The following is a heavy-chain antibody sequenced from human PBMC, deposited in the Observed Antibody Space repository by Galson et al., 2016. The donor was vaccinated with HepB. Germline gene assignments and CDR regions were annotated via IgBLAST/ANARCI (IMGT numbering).Heavy chain of an antibody. D-gene: IGHD6-13*01. CDR3: ARHGSTWSWDY. J-gene: IGHJ4*02. CDR2: VNAYTRST. Sequence: SVKVSCKVSGYTLSGGIGLSWVRQAPGQGFEWMGWVNAYTRSTHYAQKFQGRVTMTTDTSTNTAYMELRSLTSDDTAVYYCARHGSTWSWDYWGQGTLVTVSS. V-gene: IGHV1-18*01. CDR1: GYTLSGGIG.